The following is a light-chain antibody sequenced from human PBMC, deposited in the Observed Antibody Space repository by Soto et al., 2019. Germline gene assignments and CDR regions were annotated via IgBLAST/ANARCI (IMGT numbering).Light chain of an antibody. CDR1: SPNIGRNT. Sequence: QPVLTQPPSASGTPGQRIIISCSGSSPNIGRNTVKWYRQLPGTAPKLLIGRSDQRPSGVPDRFSGSQSGTSASLAISGLQSEDEADYICAAWDDSLNAGAFGGGTKLTVL. CDR2: RSD. V-gene: IGLV1-44*01. J-gene: IGLJ3*02. CDR3: AAWDDSLNAGA.